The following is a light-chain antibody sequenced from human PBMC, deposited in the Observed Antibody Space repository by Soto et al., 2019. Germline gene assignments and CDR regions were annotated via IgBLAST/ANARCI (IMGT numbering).Light chain of an antibody. V-gene: IGKV3D-20*02. CDR2: GTS. J-gene: IGKJ1*01. CDR3: QQRSNWPTWT. Sequence: EIVLTQSPDTLSLSPGERATLSCRASQSVKNSYLAWYQQKPGQAPRLLISGTSNRATGIPDRFSGSGSGTDFTLTISSLEPEDFAVYYCQQRSNWPTWTFGQGTKVEIK. CDR1: QSVKNSY.